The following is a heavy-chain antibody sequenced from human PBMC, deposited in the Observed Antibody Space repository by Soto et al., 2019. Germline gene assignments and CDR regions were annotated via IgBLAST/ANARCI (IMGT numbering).Heavy chain of an antibody. Sequence: EVQLVESGGGLVKPGGSLRLSCAASGFTFSSYSMNWVRQAPGKGLEWVSSISSSSSYIYYADSVKGRFTISRDNTKNSLYLQMNSLRAEDTAVYYCARGGVATIGDDAFDIWGQGTMVTVSS. J-gene: IGHJ3*02. CDR1: GFTFSSYS. CDR2: ISSSSSYI. V-gene: IGHV3-21*01. CDR3: ARGGVATIGDDAFDI. D-gene: IGHD5-12*01.